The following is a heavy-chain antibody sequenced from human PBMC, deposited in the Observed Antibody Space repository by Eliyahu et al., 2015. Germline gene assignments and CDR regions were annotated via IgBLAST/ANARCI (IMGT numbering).Heavy chain of an antibody. CDR2: IYYSGST. D-gene: IGHD5-12*01. CDR3: ARERNSGYVEYGMDV. J-gene: IGHJ6*02. CDR1: GGXIXXXGYX. Sequence: QVQLQESGPGLVKPSQXLSLTCTVSGGXIXXXGYXXXWIRQHPGKGLEWIGYIYYSGSTYYNPSLKSRVTISVDTSKNQFSLKLSSVTAADTAVYYCARERNSGYVEYGMDVWGQGTTVTVSS. V-gene: IGHV4-31*03.